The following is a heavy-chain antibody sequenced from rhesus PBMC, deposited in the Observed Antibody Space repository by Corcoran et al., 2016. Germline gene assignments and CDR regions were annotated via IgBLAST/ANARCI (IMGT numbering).Heavy chain of an antibody. Sequence: EVQLVESGGGLVQPGGSLRLSCAASGFTFSDYYMYWVRQAPGTGLEWVGFIRSKAYGGTAEYAASVKGRFTISRDDSKSIAYLQMSSLKTEDTAVYYCTKDQYSFDYWGQGVLVTVSS. J-gene: IGHJ4*01. V-gene: IGHV3-184*01. D-gene: IGHD2-15*01. CDR1: GFTFSDYY. CDR2: IRSKAYGGTA. CDR3: TKDQYSFDY.